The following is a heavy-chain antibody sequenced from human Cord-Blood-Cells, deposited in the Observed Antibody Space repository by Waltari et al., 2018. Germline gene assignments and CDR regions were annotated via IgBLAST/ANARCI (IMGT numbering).Heavy chain of an antibody. CDR1: GGTFRGYY. J-gene: IGHJ5*02. Sequence: QLQPWGAGPLKPSETLSLTGAVYGGTFRGYYRRWLRQPPGMGLEWMGDINHSGSTDYNPSLKSRVTISVDTSKNQFSLKLSSVTAADTAVYYCARVDSSSWLNWFDPWGQGTLVTVSS. CDR2: INHSGST. V-gene: IGHV4-34*01. CDR3: ARVDSSSWLNWFDP. D-gene: IGHD6-13*01.